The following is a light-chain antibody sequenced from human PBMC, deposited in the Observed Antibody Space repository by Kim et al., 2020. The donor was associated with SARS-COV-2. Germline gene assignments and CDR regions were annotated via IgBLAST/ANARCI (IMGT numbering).Light chain of an antibody. V-gene: IGKV1-39*01. CDR1: QSITGY. J-gene: IGKJ4*01. CDR3: QQSYSIPLT. Sequence: DIQMTQSPPSLSASVGDRVTITCRASQSITGYLNWYQHKPGKAPKLLIFSASRLQTGVPSRFTGSGSGRDFTLTISSLQLEDFATYYCQQSYSIPLTFGGGTKVDIK. CDR2: SAS.